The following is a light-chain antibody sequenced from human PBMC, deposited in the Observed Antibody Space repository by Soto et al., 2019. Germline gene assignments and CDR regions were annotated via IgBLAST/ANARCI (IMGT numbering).Light chain of an antibody. CDR3: SSYTSSSTGV. CDR2: DVS. Sequence: QSALTQPASVSGSPGQSITISCTGTSSDVGGYNYVSWYQQHPGKAPKLMIYDVSNRPSGVSNRFSGSKSGNTASLTISGLQAKDEADYYCSSYTSSSTGVFGTGTRSPS. V-gene: IGLV2-14*01. CDR1: SSDVGGYNY. J-gene: IGLJ1*01.